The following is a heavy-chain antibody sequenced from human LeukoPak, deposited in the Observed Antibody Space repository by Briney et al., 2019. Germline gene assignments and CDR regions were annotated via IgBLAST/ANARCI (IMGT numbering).Heavy chain of an antibody. D-gene: IGHD1-1*01. J-gene: IGHJ4*02. Sequence: GGSLRLSCAASGFTFSSYAMSWVRQAPGKGLEWVSAISGSGGSTYYADPVKGRFTISRDNSKNTLYLQMNSLRAEDTAVYYCAKDYVQLKVFDYWGQGTLVTVSS. V-gene: IGHV3-23*01. CDR2: ISGSGGST. CDR1: GFTFSSYA. CDR3: AKDYVQLKVFDY.